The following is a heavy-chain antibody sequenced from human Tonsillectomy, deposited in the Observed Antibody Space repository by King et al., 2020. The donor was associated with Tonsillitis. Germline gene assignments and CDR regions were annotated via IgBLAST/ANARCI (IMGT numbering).Heavy chain of an antibody. J-gene: IGHJ6*03. CDR2: IIPVLGVT. V-gene: IGHV1-69*09. D-gene: IGHD1-26*01. Sequence: QLVQSGGEVKKPGSSVKVSCKASGGTFSSCAASWVRQAPGQGLEWMGRIIPVLGVTYYAQNFQGRVTITADRSTNTAYMELSSLRSEDTAVYYCARDFARGSQRYYYMDVWGKGTTVTVSS. CDR3: ARDFARGSQRYYYMDV. CDR1: GGTFSSCA.